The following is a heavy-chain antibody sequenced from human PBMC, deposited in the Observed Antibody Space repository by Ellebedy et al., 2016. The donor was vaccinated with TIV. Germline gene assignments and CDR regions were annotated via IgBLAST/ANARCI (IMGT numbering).Heavy chain of an antibody. Sequence: ASVKVSXXASGYTFTSYGISWVRQAPGQGLEWMGWISAYNGNTNYAQKLQGRVTMTTDTSTSTAYMELRSLRSDDTAVYYCALSMVRGVMGPPLGYGMDVWGQGTTVTVSS. D-gene: IGHD3-10*01. CDR1: GYTFTSYG. V-gene: IGHV1-18*04. CDR2: ISAYNGNT. CDR3: ALSMVRGVMGPPLGYGMDV. J-gene: IGHJ6*02.